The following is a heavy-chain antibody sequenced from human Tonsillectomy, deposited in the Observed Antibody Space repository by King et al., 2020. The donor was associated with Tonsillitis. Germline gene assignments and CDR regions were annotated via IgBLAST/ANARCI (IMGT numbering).Heavy chain of an antibody. Sequence: VQLVESGGGLVQPGGSLRLSCAASGFTFSNYWMHWVRHAPGKGLVWVSIINTDGNTTRYADSVKGRFTISRDNAKNTLNLQMNSLTAEDTAVYYCASDLNRFPDVWGQGTLVTVSS. V-gene: IGHV3-74*01. J-gene: IGHJ4*02. CDR2: INTDGNTT. CDR3: ASDLNRFPDV. CDR1: GFTFSNYW.